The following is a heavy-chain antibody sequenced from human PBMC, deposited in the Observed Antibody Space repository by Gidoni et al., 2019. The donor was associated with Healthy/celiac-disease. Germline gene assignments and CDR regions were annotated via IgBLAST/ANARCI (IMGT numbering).Heavy chain of an antibody. CDR3: ARLAGSSWYSVSWFDP. D-gene: IGHD6-13*01. CDR1: GGSISSSSYY. J-gene: IGHJ5*02. Sequence: QLQLQESGPGLVKPSETLSLTCTVPGGSISSSSYYWGWIRQPPGKGLEWIGSIYYSGSTYYNPSLKSRVTISVDTSKNQFSLKLSSVTAADTAVYYCARLAGSSWYSVSWFDPWGQGTLVTVSS. V-gene: IGHV4-39*01. CDR2: IYYSGST.